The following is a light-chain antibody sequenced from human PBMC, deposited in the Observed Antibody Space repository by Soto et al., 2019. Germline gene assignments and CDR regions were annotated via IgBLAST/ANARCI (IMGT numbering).Light chain of an antibody. CDR1: QSVSGN. CDR2: AAS. V-gene: IGKV3-15*01. J-gene: IGKJ3*01. Sequence: EIVMTQSPATLSVSPGERATLSCRASQSVSGNLAWYQQKPGQAPRLLIYAASIRATGIPARFSGSGSGTDCTLTISSLQSEDFAVYYCQQYNNWPPITFGPGTKVDIK. CDR3: QQYNNWPPIT.